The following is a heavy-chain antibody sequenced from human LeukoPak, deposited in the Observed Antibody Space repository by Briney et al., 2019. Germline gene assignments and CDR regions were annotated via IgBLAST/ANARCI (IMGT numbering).Heavy chain of an antibody. CDR2: IYYSGST. V-gene: IGHV4-59*01. Sequence: SETLSLTCTVSGGSISSYYWSWIRQPPGKGLEWIGYIYYSGSTNYNPSLKSRVTISVDTSKNQFSLKLSSVTAADTAVYYCARDLLGEFPLFDYWGQGTLVTVSS. D-gene: IGHD3-10*01. J-gene: IGHJ4*02. CDR3: ARDLLGEFPLFDY. CDR1: GGSISSYY.